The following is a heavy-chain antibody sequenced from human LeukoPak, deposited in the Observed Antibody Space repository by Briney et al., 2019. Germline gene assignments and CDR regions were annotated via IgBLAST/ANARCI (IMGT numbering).Heavy chain of an antibody. CDR1: GGSISSYY. V-gene: IGHV4-59*01. CDR3: ARAPRSIGYYGMDV. Sequence: SETLSLTCTVSGGSISSYYWSWIRQPPGKGLEWIGYIYYSGSTNYNPSLKSRVTISVDTSKNQFSLKLSSVTAADTAVYYCARAPRSIGYYGMDVWGKGTTVTVFS. D-gene: IGHD2-15*01. CDR2: IYYSGST. J-gene: IGHJ6*04.